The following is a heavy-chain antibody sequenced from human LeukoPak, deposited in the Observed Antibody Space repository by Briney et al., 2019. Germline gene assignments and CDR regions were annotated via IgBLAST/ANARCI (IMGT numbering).Heavy chain of an antibody. CDR1: GYTFTSYF. CDR2: INPSGGST. D-gene: IGHD3-22*01. Sequence: ASVKVSCKASGYTFTSYFMHWVRQAPGQGLEWMGIINPSGGSTTYAQKFQGRVTMTRDASTSTIYMELSSLRSEDTAVYYCARDSSTPYNYYGSSGYYFDAFDIWGQGTMVTVSS. V-gene: IGHV1-46*01. CDR3: ARDSSTPYNYYGSSGYYFDAFDI. J-gene: IGHJ3*02.